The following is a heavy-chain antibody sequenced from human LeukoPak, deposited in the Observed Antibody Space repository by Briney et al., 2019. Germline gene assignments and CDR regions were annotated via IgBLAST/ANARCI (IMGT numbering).Heavy chain of an antibody. CDR2: ISYSGST. D-gene: IGHD3-10*01. Sequence: SETLSLTCTVSGGSISTYFWSWIRQPPGKGLEWIGFISYSGSTNYNPSLKSRVTISLDTSKKRFSLNLRPVTAADTAAYYCARQRTDASGTYHFDYWGQGTPVTVSS. CDR1: GGSISTYF. V-gene: IGHV4-59*08. CDR3: ARQRTDASGTYHFDY. J-gene: IGHJ4*02.